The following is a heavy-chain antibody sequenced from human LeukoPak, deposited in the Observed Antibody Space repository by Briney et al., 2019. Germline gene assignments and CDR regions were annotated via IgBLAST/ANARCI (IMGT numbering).Heavy chain of an antibody. CDR2: IIPIFGTA. J-gene: IGHJ3*02. V-gene: IGHV1-69*13. Sequence: ASVKVSCKASGGTFISYAISWVRQAPGQGLEWMGGIIPIFGTANYAQKFQGRVTITADESTSTAYMELSSLRFEDTAVYYCASWGTMIVVATDAFDIWGQGTMVTVSS. D-gene: IGHD3-22*01. CDR3: ASWGTMIVVATDAFDI. CDR1: GGTFISYA.